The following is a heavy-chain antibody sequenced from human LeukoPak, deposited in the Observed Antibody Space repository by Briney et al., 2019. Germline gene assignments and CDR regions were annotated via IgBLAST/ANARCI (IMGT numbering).Heavy chain of an antibody. D-gene: IGHD3-22*01. CDR2: MYYSGDT. CDR3: ARLRATLTVVVTLFDS. CDR1: DGFISCGPYY. Sequence: PSETLSLTCAVSDGFISCGPYYWGWIRQPPGKGLEWIGSMYYSGDTYYKPSLQSRVTISGDPSKNQFSLKLSSVTAADTAVYYCARLRATLTVVVTLFDSWGQGTLVTVSS. V-gene: IGHV4-39*01. J-gene: IGHJ4*02.